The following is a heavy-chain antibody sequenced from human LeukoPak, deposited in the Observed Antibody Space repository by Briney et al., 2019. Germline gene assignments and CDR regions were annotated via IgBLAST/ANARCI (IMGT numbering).Heavy chain of an antibody. J-gene: IGHJ4*02. Sequence: GSLRLSFVGSGFRFGKYWMRWVRPAPGKGLGWVANIKLDGSEKNYVDSVKGRFTISRDNTKNSLYLQMNSLRGEDTAVYYCARGGGGYSYDSNFDYWGQGILVTISS. CDR3: ARGGGGYSYDSNFDY. V-gene: IGHV3-7*01. CDR2: IKLDGSEK. D-gene: IGHD5-18*01. CDR1: GFRFGKYW.